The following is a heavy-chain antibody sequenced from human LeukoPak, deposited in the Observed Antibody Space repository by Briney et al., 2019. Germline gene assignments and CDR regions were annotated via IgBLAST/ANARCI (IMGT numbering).Heavy chain of an antibody. CDR2: ISWDGGST. CDR3: AKDMWQRGGIAFDH. D-gene: IGHD2-21*01. J-gene: IGHJ4*02. Sequence: GGSLRLSCAASGFTFDDYAMHWVRQAPGKGLEWVSLISWDGGSTYYADSVKGRFTISRDNSKNSLYLQMNSLRAEDTALYYCAKDMWQRGGIAFDHWGQGTLVTVSS. CDR1: GFTFDDYA. V-gene: IGHV3-43D*03.